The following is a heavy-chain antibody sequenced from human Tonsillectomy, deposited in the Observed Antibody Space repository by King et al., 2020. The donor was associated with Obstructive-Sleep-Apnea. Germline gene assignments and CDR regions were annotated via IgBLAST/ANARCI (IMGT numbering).Heavy chain of an antibody. Sequence: VQLVESGGGLVQPGGSLRLSCAASVFTFSSYAMSWVRQAPGKGLEWVSAISGSGGSTYYADSVRGRFTISRDNSNTTLYLQMNSLRAEDTAVYYCAKGDLEATNPYYFDYWGQGTLVTVSS. J-gene: IGHJ4*02. CDR2: ISGSGGST. V-gene: IGHV3-23*04. CDR1: VFTFSSYA. D-gene: IGHD5-12*01. CDR3: AKGDLEATNPYYFDY.